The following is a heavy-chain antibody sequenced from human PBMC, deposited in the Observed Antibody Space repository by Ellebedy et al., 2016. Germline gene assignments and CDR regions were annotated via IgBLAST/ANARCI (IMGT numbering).Heavy chain of an antibody. J-gene: IGHJ3*01. Sequence: GESLKISCKGSGYSFTSYWISWVRQMPGKGLEWMGRIYPSDSYTNYSPSFQGHVTISADKSISTAYLQWSSLKASDTAMYYCARGGGTAMAFDYWGQGTMVTVSS. V-gene: IGHV5-10-1*01. CDR2: IYPSDSYT. CDR1: GYSFTSYW. D-gene: IGHD5-18*01. CDR3: ARGGGTAMAFDY.